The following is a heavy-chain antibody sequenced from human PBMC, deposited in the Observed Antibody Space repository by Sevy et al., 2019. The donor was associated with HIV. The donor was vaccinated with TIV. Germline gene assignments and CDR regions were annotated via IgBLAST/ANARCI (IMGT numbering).Heavy chain of an antibody. V-gene: IGHV4-39*02. CDR2: IYYSGST. Sequence: SETLSLTCTVSGGSISSSSYYWGWIRQPPGKGLEWIGSIYYSGSTYYNPSLKSRVTISVDMSKNQFSLKLSSVTAADTAVYYCARDLVGATTRWFDPWGQGTLVTVSS. CDR1: GGSISSSSYY. D-gene: IGHD1-26*01. CDR3: ARDLVGATTRWFDP. J-gene: IGHJ5*02.